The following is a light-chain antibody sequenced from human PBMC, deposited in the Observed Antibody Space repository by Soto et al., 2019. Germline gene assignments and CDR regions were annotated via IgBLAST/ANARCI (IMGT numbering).Light chain of an antibody. CDR2: DAS. V-gene: IGKV3-11*01. CDR1: QSVSSSY. CDR3: QQRTNWGFT. J-gene: IGKJ3*01. Sequence: IVLKLSPGTLSLSPGERATLSCSSSQSVSSSYLAWYQQKPGQAPRLLIHDASNRATGIPARFSGSGSGTDFTLTISSLEPEDFAVYYCQQRTNWGFTFGPGTKVDI.